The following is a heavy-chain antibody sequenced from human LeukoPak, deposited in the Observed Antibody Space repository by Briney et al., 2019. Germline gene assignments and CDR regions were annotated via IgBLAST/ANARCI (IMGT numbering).Heavy chain of an antibody. Sequence: ASVKVSCKASGGTFSSYTISWVRQAPGQGLEWVGRIIPILGIANYAQKFQGRVTITADKSTSTAYMELSSLRSEDTAVYYCAREPAAYCGGDCYSYYYYMDVWGKGTTVTVSS. CDR3: AREPAAYCGGDCYSYYYYMDV. J-gene: IGHJ6*03. D-gene: IGHD2-21*01. CDR1: GGTFSSYT. V-gene: IGHV1-69*04. CDR2: IIPILGIA.